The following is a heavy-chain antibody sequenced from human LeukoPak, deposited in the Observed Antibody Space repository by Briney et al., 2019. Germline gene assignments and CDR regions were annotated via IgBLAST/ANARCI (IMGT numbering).Heavy chain of an antibody. D-gene: IGHD4-23*01. CDR1: GGSFSGYY. V-gene: IGHV4-34*01. Sequence: SETLSLTCAVYGGSFSGYYWSWIRQPPGKGLEWIGEINHSGSTNYNPSLKSRVTISVDTSKNQFSLKLSSVTAADTAVYYCARRSRGDYGGWFDPWGQGTLVTVSS. J-gene: IGHJ5*02. CDR3: ARRSRGDYGGWFDP. CDR2: INHSGST.